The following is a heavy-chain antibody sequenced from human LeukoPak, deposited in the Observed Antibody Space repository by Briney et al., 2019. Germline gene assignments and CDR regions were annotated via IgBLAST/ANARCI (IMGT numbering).Heavy chain of an antibody. D-gene: IGHD6-19*01. CDR3: AREKYGHLEVAASADF. CDR1: GFSFVNYH. Sequence: GGSLRLSCAASGFSFVNYHMNWVRQAPGKGLEWISSISSSSRYIYYGDSVKGRFIISRDNAKNSLYLQMDSLRAEDTAVYFCAREKYGHLEVAASADFWGQGTLVTVSS. CDR2: ISSSSRYI. V-gene: IGHV3-21*01. J-gene: IGHJ4*02.